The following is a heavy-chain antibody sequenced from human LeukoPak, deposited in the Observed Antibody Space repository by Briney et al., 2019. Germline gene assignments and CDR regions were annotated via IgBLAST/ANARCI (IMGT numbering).Heavy chain of an antibody. D-gene: IGHD6-19*01. CDR1: GGSISSYY. J-gene: IGHJ5*02. CDR3: AREPSQWLVFNWFDP. V-gene: IGHV4-4*07. Sequence: SETLSLTCTVSGGSISSYYWSWIRQPPGKGLEWIGRIYTSGSTNYNPSLKSRVTMSVDTSKNQFSLKLSSVTAADTAVYYCAREPSQWLVFNWFDPWGQGTLVTVSS. CDR2: IYTSGST.